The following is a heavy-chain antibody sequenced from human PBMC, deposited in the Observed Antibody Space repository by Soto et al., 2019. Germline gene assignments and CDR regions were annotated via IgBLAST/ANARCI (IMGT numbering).Heavy chain of an antibody. CDR1: GYSFTSYW. J-gene: IGHJ4*02. CDR3: ARGEQSQYDYDRSGYHGRFDD. V-gene: IGHV5-10-1*01. CDR2: IDPSDSYT. D-gene: IGHD3-22*01. Sequence: GESLKISCKGSGYSFTSYWISWVRQMPGKGLEWMGRIDPSDSYTNYSPSFQGHVTISADKSISTAYLQWSSLKASDTAMYYCARGEQSQYDYDRSGYHGRFDDWGQGTLVTASS.